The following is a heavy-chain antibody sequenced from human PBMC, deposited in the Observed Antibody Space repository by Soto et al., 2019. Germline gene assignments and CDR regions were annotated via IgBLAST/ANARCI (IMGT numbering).Heavy chain of an antibody. V-gene: IGHV4-4*09. CDR3: ARQIGDDPFDI. D-gene: IGHD3-3*01. CDR2: IYRTGST. J-gene: IGHJ3*02. Sequence: PSETLSLTCTVSGGSISTYYWSWIRQSPDKGLEWIGYIYRTGSTHYNPSLNSRAAISLGTSRNQFSLQLNSVTAADTAVYFCARQIGDDPFDIWGQGTMVTVSS. CDR1: GGSISTYY.